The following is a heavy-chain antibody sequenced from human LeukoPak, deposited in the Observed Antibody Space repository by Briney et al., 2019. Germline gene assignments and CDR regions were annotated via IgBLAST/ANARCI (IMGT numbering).Heavy chain of an antibody. Sequence: GSLRLSCAASGFTFSSYAMSWVRQAPGKGLEWVSTITSSSGYIYYADSMKGRFTTSRDNAKNSLYLQMTSLRAEDTAVYYCTRSDDYGDYLVDYWGQGTLVTVSS. CDR1: GFTFSSYA. D-gene: IGHD4-17*01. V-gene: IGHV3-21*01. CDR3: TRSDDYGDYLVDY. J-gene: IGHJ4*02. CDR2: ITSSSGYI.